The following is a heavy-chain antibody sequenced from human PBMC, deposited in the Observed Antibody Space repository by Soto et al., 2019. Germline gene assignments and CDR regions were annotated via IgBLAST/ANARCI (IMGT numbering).Heavy chain of an antibody. Sequence: GSVKVSCKASGYTFTSYGISWVRQAPGQGLEWMGWISAYNGNTNYAQKLQGRVTMTTDTSTSTAYMELRSLRSDDTAVYYCARDLPPPAYYYDSSGPDAFDIWGQGTMVTVSS. D-gene: IGHD3-22*01. V-gene: IGHV1-18*04. J-gene: IGHJ3*02. CDR1: GYTFTSYG. CDR2: ISAYNGNT. CDR3: ARDLPPPAYYYDSSGPDAFDI.